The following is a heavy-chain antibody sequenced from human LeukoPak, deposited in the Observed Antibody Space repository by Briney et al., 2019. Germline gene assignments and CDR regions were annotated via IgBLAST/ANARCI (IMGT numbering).Heavy chain of an antibody. Sequence: GGSLRLSCAASGFTFTTYAMSWVRQAPGKGLEWVTSISGSGSNTNYADSVKGRFILSRDNSKSTLSLQMNSLRAEDTAVYYCAKGSVAAMGFDYWGQGTLATVSS. V-gene: IGHV3-23*01. CDR1: GFTFTTYA. J-gene: IGHJ4*02. D-gene: IGHD6-19*01. CDR3: AKGSVAAMGFDY. CDR2: ISGSGSNT.